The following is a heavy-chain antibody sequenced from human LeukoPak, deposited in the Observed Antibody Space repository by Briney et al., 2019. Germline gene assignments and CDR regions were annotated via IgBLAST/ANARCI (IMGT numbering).Heavy chain of an antibody. CDR2: ISAYNGNT. V-gene: IGHV1-18*01. CDR1: GYTFTSYG. D-gene: IGHD2-2*01. CDR3: AKSQLGYCSSTSCFYYYYYYMDV. J-gene: IGHJ6*03. Sequence: ASVKVSCKASGYTFTSYGISWARQAPGQGLEWMGWISAYNGNTNYAQKLQGRVTMTTDTSTSTAYMELRSLRSDDTAVYYCAKSQLGYCSSTSCFYYYYYYMDVWGKGTTVTVSS.